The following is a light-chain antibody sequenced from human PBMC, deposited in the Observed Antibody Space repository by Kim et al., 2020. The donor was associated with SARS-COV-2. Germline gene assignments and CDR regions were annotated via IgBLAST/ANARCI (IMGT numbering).Light chain of an antibody. CDR1: TNDVGGYNY. Sequence: GQSVTISCTGTTNDVGGYNYVCWYQQHPGKPPKLIIYDVSDRSSGVSNRFSGYKSGKTASLNISGREAEDEDHYYCRSYTSTSSAVVGGGTQLTVL. V-gene: IGLV2-14*03. CDR2: DVS. CDR3: RSYTSTSSAV. J-gene: IGLJ2*01.